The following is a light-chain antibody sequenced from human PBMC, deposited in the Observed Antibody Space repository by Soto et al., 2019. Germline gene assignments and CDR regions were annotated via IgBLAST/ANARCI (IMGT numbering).Light chain of an antibody. J-gene: IGLJ3*02. Sequence: NFMLTQPHSVSESPGKTVTISCTRSSGSIASKSVQWYQQRPGSAPATIIYGDTLIPSGVPDRFSGSIDIPSNSASLTISGLKSEDAAYYYCQTYGVFGGRTKLTVL. CDR3: QTYGV. CDR1: SGSIASKS. V-gene: IGLV6-57*04. CDR2: GDT.